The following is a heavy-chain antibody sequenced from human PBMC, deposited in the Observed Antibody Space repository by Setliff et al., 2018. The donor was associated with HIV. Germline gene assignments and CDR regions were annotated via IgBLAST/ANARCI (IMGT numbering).Heavy chain of an antibody. CDR3: ARVARGGHSSRWYYFDY. Sequence: SETLSLTCTVSGGSISSSSYYWGWIRQPPGKGLEWIGSIYHSGSTYYNPSLKSRVTISVDTSKNQFSLKLSSVTAADTAVYYCARVARGGHSSRWYYFDYWGQGTLVTVSS. D-gene: IGHD6-13*01. J-gene: IGHJ4*02. V-gene: IGHV4-39*07. CDR1: GGSISSSSYY. CDR2: IYHSGST.